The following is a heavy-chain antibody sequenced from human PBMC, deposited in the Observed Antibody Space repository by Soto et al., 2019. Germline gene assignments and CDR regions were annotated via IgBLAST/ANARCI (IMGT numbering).Heavy chain of an antibody. CDR2: LSGTAGTT. CDR1: GFTFSSYS. CDR3: AKGRGLTVPHYYMDV. J-gene: IGHJ6*03. Sequence: EVQLLESGGGLVQPGGSLRLSCATSGFTFSSYSMTWVRQAPGKGLEWVSALSGTAGTTYYADSVKGRFTISRDNSKSTLYLKMNSRGGKDRAIYYGAKGRGLTVPHYYMDVGGRGTPVPVSS. D-gene: IGHD4-17*01. V-gene: IGHV3-23*01.